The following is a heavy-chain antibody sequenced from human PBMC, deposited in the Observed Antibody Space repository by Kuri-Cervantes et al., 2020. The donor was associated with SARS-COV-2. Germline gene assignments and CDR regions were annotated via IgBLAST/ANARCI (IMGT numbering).Heavy chain of an antibody. Sequence: GGSLRLSCAASGFTFSSYSMNWVRQAPGKGLEWVSSISISSSYIYYADSVKGRFTISRDNAKNSLYLQMNSLRAEDTAVYYCASGTAMVTASYYYGMDVWGQGTTVTVSS. V-gene: IGHV3-21*01. CDR2: ISISSSYI. D-gene: IGHD5-18*01. CDR1: GFTFSSYS. CDR3: ASGTAMVTASYYYGMDV. J-gene: IGHJ6*02.